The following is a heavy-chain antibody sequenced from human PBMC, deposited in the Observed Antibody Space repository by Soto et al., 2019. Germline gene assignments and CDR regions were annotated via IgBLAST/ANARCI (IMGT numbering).Heavy chain of an antibody. CDR2: IMATFGPA. CDR3: ARGGFSSSWRFDY. CDR1: GGTLSNYA. J-gene: IGHJ4*02. Sequence: SVKVSCKASGGTLSNYAISWVRQAPGQGLEWMGGIMATFGPANSAQKFQGRVRIIADKSTDTAYLELSSLRSEDMAVYCARGGFSSSWRFDYWGQGTLVTVSS. V-gene: IGHV1-69*06. D-gene: IGHD6-13*01.